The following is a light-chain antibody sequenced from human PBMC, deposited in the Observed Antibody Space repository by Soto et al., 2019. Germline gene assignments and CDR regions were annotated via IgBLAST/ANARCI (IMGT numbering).Light chain of an antibody. CDR1: ESVSSNY. V-gene: IGKV3-20*01. J-gene: IGKJ2*01. CDR3: QQYGSSPHT. Sequence: EIVLTQSPGTLSLSPGERATLSCRASESVSSNYLAWFQQKPGQSPRLLIFGASNRATGFPDRFGGSGSGTDFTLTISRLEPDDFAVYYCQQYGSSPHTFGQGTKLEIK. CDR2: GAS.